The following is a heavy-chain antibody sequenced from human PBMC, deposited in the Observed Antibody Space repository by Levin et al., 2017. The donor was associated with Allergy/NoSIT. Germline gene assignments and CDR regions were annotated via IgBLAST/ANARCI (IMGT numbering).Heavy chain of an antibody. CDR3: AKEREARVFDY. J-gene: IGHJ4*02. V-gene: IGHV3-30*18. CDR1: GFTFSSYG. CDR2: ISYDGSNK. Sequence: GGSLRLSCAASGFTFSSYGMHWVRQAPGKGLEWVAVISYDGSNKYYADSVKGRFTISRDNSKNTLYLQMNSLRAEDTAVYYCAKEREARVFDYWGQGTLVTVSS. D-gene: IGHD5-24*01.